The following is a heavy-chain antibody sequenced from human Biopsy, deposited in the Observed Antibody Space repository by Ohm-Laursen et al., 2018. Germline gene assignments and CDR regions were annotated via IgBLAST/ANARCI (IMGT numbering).Heavy chain of an antibody. CDR2: IYYSGST. CDR1: GGSISSHDCY. Sequence: TLSLTCTVSGGSISSHDCYWTWIRQHPGKGLEWIGYIYYSGSTYYNPSLKSRISMSVDTSRNQFSLKLSSVTAADTAMYYCAGATSGTSLYDPWGQGILVTVSS. V-gene: IGHV4-31*03. J-gene: IGHJ5*02. CDR3: AGATSGTSLYDP. D-gene: IGHD6-13*01.